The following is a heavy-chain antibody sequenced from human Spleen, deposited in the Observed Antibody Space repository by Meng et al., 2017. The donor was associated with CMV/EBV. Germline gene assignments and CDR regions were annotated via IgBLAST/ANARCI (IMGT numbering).Heavy chain of an antibody. J-gene: IGHJ5*02. CDR1: CCIFPSSC. CDR2: IFPDDSVT. V-gene: IGHV5-51*01. Sequence: CSCCIFPSSCFFCLRPLPAGGLLWLGFIFPDDSVTTCHPSFQGHVTISAGGSVNTAFLQWSSLKASDTAMYYCAGLLLSSWWFDPWGQGTLVTVSS. CDR3: AGLLLSSWWFDP.